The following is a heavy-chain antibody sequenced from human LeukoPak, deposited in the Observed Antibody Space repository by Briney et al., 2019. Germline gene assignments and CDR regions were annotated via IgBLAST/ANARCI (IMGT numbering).Heavy chain of an antibody. CDR3: AKDPHYDILTGSPLDY. CDR1: GFTFSSYS. CDR2: ISYDGSNK. Sequence: PGGSLRLSCAASGFTFSSYSMNWVRQAPGRGLEWVAVISYDGSNKYYADSAKGRFTISRDNSKNTLYLQMNSLRAEDTAVYYCAKDPHYDILTGSPLDYWGQGTLVTVSS. J-gene: IGHJ4*02. D-gene: IGHD3-9*01. V-gene: IGHV3-30*18.